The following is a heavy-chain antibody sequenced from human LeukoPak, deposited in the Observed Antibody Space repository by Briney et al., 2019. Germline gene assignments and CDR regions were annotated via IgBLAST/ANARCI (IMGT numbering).Heavy chain of an antibody. D-gene: IGHD6-19*01. V-gene: IGHV3-21*01. Sequence: PGGSLRLSCVVSGFTFSSYSMSWVRQAQGQGLEWVSSISASSNFISYADSVKGRFTISRDNAKKSLYLQMNSVRAEDTAVYYCARDPGYSSGWFDYWGQGALVTVSS. CDR1: GFTFSSYS. J-gene: IGHJ4*02. CDR3: ARDPGYSSGWFDY. CDR2: ISASSNFI.